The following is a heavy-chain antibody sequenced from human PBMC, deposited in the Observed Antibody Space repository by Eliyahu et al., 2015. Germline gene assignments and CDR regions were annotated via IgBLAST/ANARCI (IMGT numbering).Heavy chain of an antibody. CDR2: INHSGST. D-gene: IGHD2-8*01. J-gene: IGHJ4*02. Sequence: QVQLQQWGAGLLKPSETLSLTCAVYGGSFSGYYWSWIRQPPGKGLEWIGEINHSGSTNYNPSLKSRVTISVDTSKNQFSLKLSSVTAADTAVYYCARQPYCTNGVCYTLGYFDYWGQGTLVTVSS. CDR1: GGSFSGYY. V-gene: IGHV4-34*01. CDR3: ARQPYCTNGVCYTLGYFDY.